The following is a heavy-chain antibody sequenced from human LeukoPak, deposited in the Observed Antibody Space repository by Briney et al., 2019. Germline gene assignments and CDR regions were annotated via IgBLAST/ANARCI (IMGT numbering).Heavy chain of an antibody. CDR3: ARDAGHYYDCSGYLISFVDY. CDR1: GGSISSSSYY. V-gene: IGHV4-39*07. D-gene: IGHD3-22*01. CDR2: IYYSGRT. Sequence: SETLSLTCTVSGGSISSSSYYWGWIRQPPGKGLEWIGSIYYSGRTYYNPSLKSRVTISLNTSKNQFSLKLSSVTAADTAVYYCARDAGHYYDCSGYLISFVDYWGQGTLVTVSS. J-gene: IGHJ4*02.